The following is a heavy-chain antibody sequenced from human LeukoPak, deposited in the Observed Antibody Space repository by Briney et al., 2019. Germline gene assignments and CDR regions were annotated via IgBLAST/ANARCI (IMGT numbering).Heavy chain of an antibody. Sequence: SETVSLTCTVSSYSSSRGYYLGRIRSRPGEGLEWIESIYHSECTYYNPSRKSRVTISVDTSKNQFSLKLSSVAAADTAVYYCARVRENYDSSGSQYNWFDPWGQGTLVTVSS. D-gene: IGHD3-22*01. CDR3: ARVRENYDSSGSQYNWFDP. V-gene: IGHV4-38-2*02. CDR2: IYHSECT. J-gene: IGHJ5*02. CDR1: SYSSSRGYY.